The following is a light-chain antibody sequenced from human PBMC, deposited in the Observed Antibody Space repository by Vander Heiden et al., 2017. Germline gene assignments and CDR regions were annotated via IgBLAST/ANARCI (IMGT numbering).Light chain of an antibody. CDR3: QAWDSSTLV. CDR2: QND. V-gene: IGLV3-1*01. CDR1: KLGERF. Sequence: SYELTQPPSLSVSPGQAATITCSGDKLGERFAAWYQQRPGQSPVLLIYQNDRRPSGIPERFSGSNSGKNATLTISGTQTVDDADYYCQAWDSSTLVFGGGTKVTVL. J-gene: IGLJ2*01.